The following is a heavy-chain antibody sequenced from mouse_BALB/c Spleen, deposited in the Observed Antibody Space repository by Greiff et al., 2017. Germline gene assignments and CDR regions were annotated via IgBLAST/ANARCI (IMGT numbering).Heavy chain of an antibody. CDR1: GFTFSSFG. CDR2: ISSGSSTI. J-gene: IGHJ2*01. CDR3: ARGGLYGNLDY. V-gene: IGHV5-17*02. Sequence: EVMLVESGGGLVQPGGSRKLSCAASGFTFSSFGMHWVRQAPEKGLEWVAYISSGSSTIYYADTVKGRFTISRDNPKNTLFLQMTSLRSEDTAMYYCARGGLYGNLDYWGQGTTLTVSS. D-gene: IGHD2-1*01.